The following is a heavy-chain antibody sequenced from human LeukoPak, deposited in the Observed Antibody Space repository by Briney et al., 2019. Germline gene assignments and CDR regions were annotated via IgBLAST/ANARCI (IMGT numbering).Heavy chain of an antibody. CDR2: ISSSSSYI. D-gene: IGHD2-15*01. J-gene: IGHJ4*02. Sequence: GGSLRLSCAASGFTFSSYSMNWVCQAPGKGLEWVSSISSSSSYIYYADSVKGRFTISRDNAKNSLYLQMNSLRAEDTAVYYCARDRWSHFDYWGQGTLVTVSS. CDR3: ARDRWSHFDY. V-gene: IGHV3-21*01. CDR1: GFTFSSYS.